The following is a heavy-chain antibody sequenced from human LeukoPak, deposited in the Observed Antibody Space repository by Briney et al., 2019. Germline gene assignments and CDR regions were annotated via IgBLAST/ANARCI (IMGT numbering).Heavy chain of an antibody. D-gene: IGHD2-8*01. CDR3: AREDGQGMDY. CDR2: ISSSSSYI. J-gene: IGHJ4*02. V-gene: IGHV3-21*01. Sequence: SGGSLRLSCVTSGFTFSSYWMSWVRQAPGKGLEWVSSISSSSSYIYYADSLKGRFTISRDNAKNSLFLQMNSLRAEDTAVYYCAREDGQGMDYWGQGTLVTVSS. CDR1: GFTFSSYW.